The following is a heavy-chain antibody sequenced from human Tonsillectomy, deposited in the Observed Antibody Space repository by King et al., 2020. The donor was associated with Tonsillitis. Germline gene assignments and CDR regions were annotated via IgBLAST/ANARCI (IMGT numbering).Heavy chain of an antibody. CDR1: GYTFTDYW. V-gene: IGHV5-51*01. D-gene: IGHD4-17*01. J-gene: IGHJ4*02. Sequence: VQLVKSGAEVKKPGESLRLSCEGSGYTFTDYWIAWVRQMPGKGLEWMGIIYPGDSDTKYSPSFQGQVTISADKSIRTAYLQWGSLQASDTAIYYCARRGDYTDYWGQGTLVTVSS. CDR3: ARRGDYTDY. CDR2: IYPGDSDT.